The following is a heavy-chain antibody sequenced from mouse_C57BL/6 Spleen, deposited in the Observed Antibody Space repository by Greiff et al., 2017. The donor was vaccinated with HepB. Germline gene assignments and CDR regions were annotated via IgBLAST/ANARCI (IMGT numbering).Heavy chain of an antibody. Sequence: VQLQQSGAELVRPGASVKLSCKASGYTFTDYYINWVKQRPGQGLEWIARIYPGSGNTYYNEKFKGKATLTAEKSSSTAYMQLSSLTSEDSAVYFCATTVVAGNGFDYWGQGTTLTVSS. CDR1: GYTFTDYY. CDR3: ATTVVAGNGFDY. CDR2: IYPGSGNT. V-gene: IGHV1-76*01. J-gene: IGHJ2*01. D-gene: IGHD1-1*01.